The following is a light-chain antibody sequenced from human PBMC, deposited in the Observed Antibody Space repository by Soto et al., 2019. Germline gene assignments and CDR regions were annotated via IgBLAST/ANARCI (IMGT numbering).Light chain of an antibody. Sequence: DIQRTQSPSAVSASVGDIVTITCRASHNVNMWLAWYQQKPGKAPKLLIYDASSLQSGVPSRFTGRGSGTELTLSISSLQPDDFATYYCQQYHTYSRTFGPGTKVDIK. V-gene: IGKV1-5*01. CDR2: DAS. CDR3: QQYHTYSRT. J-gene: IGKJ1*01. CDR1: HNVNMW.